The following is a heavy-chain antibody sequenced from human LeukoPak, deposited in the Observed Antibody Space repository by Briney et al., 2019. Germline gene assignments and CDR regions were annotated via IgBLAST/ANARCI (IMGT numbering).Heavy chain of an antibody. CDR3: ARVENDYGDYEYPY. Sequence: SVKVSCKASGYTFSNYAISWVRQAPGQGLEWMGGIIPIFGTANYAQKFQGRVTITADESTSTAYMELSSLRSEDTAVYYCARVENDYGDYEYPYWGQGTLVTVSS. CDR1: GYTFSNYA. D-gene: IGHD4-17*01. V-gene: IGHV1-69*13. CDR2: IIPIFGTA. J-gene: IGHJ4*02.